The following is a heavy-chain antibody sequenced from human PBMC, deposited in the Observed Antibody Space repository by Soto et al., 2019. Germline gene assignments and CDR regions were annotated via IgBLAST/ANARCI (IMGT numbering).Heavy chain of an antibody. J-gene: IGHJ4*02. CDR3: ARALQLWRQGFDY. CDR1: GFTFSSYG. D-gene: IGHD5-18*01. V-gene: IGHV3-33*01. Sequence: QVQLVESGGGVVQPGRSLRLSCAASGFTFSSYGMHWVRQAPGKGLEWVAVIWYDGSNKYYADSVKGRFTISRDNSKNTLYLQMNRLRADDTAVYYCARALQLWRQGFDYWGPGTLVTVSS. CDR2: IWYDGSNK.